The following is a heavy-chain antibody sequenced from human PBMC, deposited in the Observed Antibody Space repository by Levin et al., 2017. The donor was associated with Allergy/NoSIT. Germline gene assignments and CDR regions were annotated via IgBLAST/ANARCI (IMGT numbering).Heavy chain of an antibody. CDR2: ISSSSSTI. Sequence: GESLKISCAASGFTFSSYSMNWVRQAPGKGLEWVSYISSSSSTIYYADSVKGRFTISRDNAKNSLYLQMNSLRAEDTAVYYCARPFPPTIFGVVTVGGPLYGMDVWGQGTTVTVSS. CDR3: ARPFPPTIFGVVTVGGPLYGMDV. V-gene: IGHV3-48*01. D-gene: IGHD3-3*01. J-gene: IGHJ6*02. CDR1: GFTFSSYS.